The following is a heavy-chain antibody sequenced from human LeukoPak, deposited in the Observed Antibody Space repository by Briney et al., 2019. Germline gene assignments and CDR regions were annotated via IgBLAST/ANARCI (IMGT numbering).Heavy chain of an antibody. CDR2: ISSSSSYI. Sequence: GGSLRLSCAASGFTFSSYSMNWVRQAPGKGLEWVSSISSSSSYIYYADSVKGRFTISRDNAKNSLYLQMNSLRAEDTAVYYCARDHWGGAFDIWGQGTMVTVSS. D-gene: IGHD7-27*01. CDR1: GFTFSSYS. CDR3: ARDHWGGAFDI. J-gene: IGHJ3*02. V-gene: IGHV3-21*01.